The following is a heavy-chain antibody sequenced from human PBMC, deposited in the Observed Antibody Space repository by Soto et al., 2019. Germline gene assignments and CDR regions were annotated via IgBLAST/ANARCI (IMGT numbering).Heavy chain of an antibody. Sequence: QVQLEQSGAEVKKPGSSVKVPCKTSGDTFNIYAISWVRQAPGQGLEWMGGIIPVFGTPSYAQEFRDRVTITADESTSTAHMELRSLTSEDTAVYYCARGPYYDFWKGFAHFDYWGQETLVTVSS. V-gene: IGHV1-69*01. J-gene: IGHJ4*02. D-gene: IGHD3-3*01. CDR2: IIPVFGTP. CDR1: GDTFNIYA. CDR3: ARGPYYDFWKGFAHFDY.